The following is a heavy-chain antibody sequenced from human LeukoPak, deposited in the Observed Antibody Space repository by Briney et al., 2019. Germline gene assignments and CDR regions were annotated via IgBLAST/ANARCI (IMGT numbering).Heavy chain of an antibody. J-gene: IGHJ4*02. CDR1: GDSVSGNSTA. CDR2: TYYRSKWYN. V-gene: IGHV6-1*01. CDR3: AREYSSSGLAFDY. D-gene: IGHD6-19*01. Sequence: SQTLSLTCAISGDSVSGNSTAWNWIRQSPSRGLEWLGRTYYRSKWYNDYALSVKSRITINPDTSKNQFSLQLNSVTPGDTAVYYCAREYSSSGLAFDYWGQGTLVTVSS.